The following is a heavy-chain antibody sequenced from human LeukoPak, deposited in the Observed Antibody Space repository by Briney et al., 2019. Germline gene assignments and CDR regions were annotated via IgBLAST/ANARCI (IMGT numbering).Heavy chain of an antibody. CDR2: ISGSGGST. V-gene: IGHV3-23*01. J-gene: IGHJ4*02. D-gene: IGHD3-22*01. CDR3: AKGLQYYYDSSGYPEGDY. Sequence: GGSLRLSCAASGFTFSSYAMSWVRQAPGKGLEWVSAISGSGGSTYYADSVKGRFTISRDNSKNTLYLQMNSLRAEDTAVYYCAKGLQYYYDSSGYPEGDYWGQGTLVTVSS. CDR1: GFTFSSYA.